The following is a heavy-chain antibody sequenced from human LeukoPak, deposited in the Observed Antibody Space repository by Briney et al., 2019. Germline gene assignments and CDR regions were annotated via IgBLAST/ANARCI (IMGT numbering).Heavy chain of an antibody. CDR2: INPNSGGT. Sequence: ASVKVSCKASGYTFTGYYMHWVRQAPGQGLEWMGWINPNSGGTNYAQKFQGRVTMTRDTSISTAYMELSRLRSDDTAAYYCARAMYYYDSSGYYFLDAFDIWGQGAMVTVSS. CDR1: GYTFTGYY. V-gene: IGHV1-2*02. J-gene: IGHJ3*02. D-gene: IGHD3-22*01. CDR3: ARAMYYYDSSGYYFLDAFDI.